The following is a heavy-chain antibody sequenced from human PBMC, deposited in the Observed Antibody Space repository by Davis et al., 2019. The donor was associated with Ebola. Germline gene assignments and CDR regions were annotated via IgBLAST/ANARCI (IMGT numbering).Heavy chain of an antibody. V-gene: IGHV4-34*12. CDR1: GGSFSGSY. CDR3: ARHVVGRVAGGTIDH. CDR2: VGTMFYSGYS. Sequence: MPGGSLRLSCAVYGGSFSGSYWSWIRQPPGKGLEWVGSVGTMFYSGYSHYNPSLNSRVSISLDTSKNHFTLRLGSVTAADTAVYYCARHVVGRVAGGTIDHWGQGTLVTVSS. J-gene: IGHJ4*02. D-gene: IGHD5-24*01.